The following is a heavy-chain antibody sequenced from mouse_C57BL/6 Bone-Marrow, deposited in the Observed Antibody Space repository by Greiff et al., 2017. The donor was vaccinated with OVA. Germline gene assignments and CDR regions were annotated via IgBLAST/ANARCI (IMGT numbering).Heavy chain of an antibody. CDR3: ARSPITTVVAFYWYFDV. CDR1: GYTFTSYG. J-gene: IGHJ1*03. D-gene: IGHD1-1*01. CDR2: IYIGNGYT. V-gene: IGHV1-58*01. Sequence: VQLKESGAELVRPGSSVKMSCKTSGYTFTSYGINWVKQRPGQGLEWIGYIYIGNGYTEYNEKFKGKATLTSDTSSSTAYMQLSSLTSEDSAIYFCARSPITTVVAFYWYFDVWGTGTTVTVSS.